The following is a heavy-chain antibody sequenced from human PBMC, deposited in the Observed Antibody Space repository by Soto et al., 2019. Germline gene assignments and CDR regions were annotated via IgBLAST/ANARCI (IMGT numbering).Heavy chain of an antibody. CDR3: ARECHSSSPRYYYYYYGMDV. Sequence: SVKVSCKASGGTFSSYAISWVRQAPGQGLEWMGGIIPIFGTANYAQKFQGRVTITADESTSTAYMELSSLRSEDTAVYYCARECHSSSPRYYYYYYGMDVWGQGTTVTVSS. V-gene: IGHV1-69*13. D-gene: IGHD6-6*01. CDR1: GGTFSSYA. J-gene: IGHJ6*02. CDR2: IIPIFGTA.